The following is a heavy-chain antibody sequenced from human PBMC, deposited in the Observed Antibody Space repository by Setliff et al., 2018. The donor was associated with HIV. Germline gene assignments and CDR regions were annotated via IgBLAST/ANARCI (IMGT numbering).Heavy chain of an antibody. D-gene: IGHD3-10*01. J-gene: IGHJ4*02. Sequence: TLSLTCTVSGGSITSYYWNWIRQSPGKGLEWIGYIFDSGTTKYNPSVTSRVTISVDASKNQFFLQLVSVTAADTAVYYCARQGGYNSPLMVWGQGKLVTVSS. CDR2: IFDSGTT. V-gene: IGHV4-59*08. CDR3: ARQGGYNSPLMV. CDR1: GGSITSYY.